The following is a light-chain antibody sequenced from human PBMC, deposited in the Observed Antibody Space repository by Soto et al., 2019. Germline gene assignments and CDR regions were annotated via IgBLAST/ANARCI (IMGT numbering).Light chain of an antibody. CDR1: QDISNC. Sequence: DIQMTQSPSSLSASVGDRVTITCQASQDISNCLNWYQQKPGKAPKLLIYDASNLETGVPSRFSGSGSGTDFTFTISSLQPEDIGVYYCMQALQTPRTFGQGTKVDIK. J-gene: IGKJ1*01. V-gene: IGKV1-33*01. CDR3: MQALQTPRT. CDR2: DAS.